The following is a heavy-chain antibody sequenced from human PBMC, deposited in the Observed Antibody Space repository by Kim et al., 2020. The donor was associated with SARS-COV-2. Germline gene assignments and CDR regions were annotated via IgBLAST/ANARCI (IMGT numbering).Heavy chain of an antibody. D-gene: IGHD3-9*01. CDR1: GYSFTSYW. J-gene: IGHJ3*02. V-gene: IGHV5-51*01. CDR2: IYPGDSDT. CDR3: ARRYFGSNPPGMADAFDI. Sequence: GESLKISCKGSGYSFTSYWIGWVRQMPGKGLEWMGIIYPGDSDTRYSPSFQGQVTISADKSISTAYLQWSSLKASDTAMYYCARRYFGSNPPGMADAFDIWGQGTMVTVSS.